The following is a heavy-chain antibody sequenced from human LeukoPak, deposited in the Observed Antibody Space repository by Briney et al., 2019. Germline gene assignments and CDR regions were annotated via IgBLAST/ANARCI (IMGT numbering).Heavy chain of an antibody. CDR2: IGTAGDT. CDR3: ARGGNSSSWYNFDY. V-gene: IGHV3-13*01. D-gene: IGHD6-13*01. J-gene: IGHJ4*02. Sequence: IGTAGDTYYPGSVKGRFTISRENAKNSLYLQMNSLRAEDTAVYYCARGGNSSSWYNFDYWGQGTLVTVSS.